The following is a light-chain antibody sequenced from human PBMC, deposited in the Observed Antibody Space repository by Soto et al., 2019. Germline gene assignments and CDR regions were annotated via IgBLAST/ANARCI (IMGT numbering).Light chain of an antibody. CDR2: DVS. J-gene: IGLJ2*01. V-gene: IGLV2-11*01. Sequence: QSALTQPRSVSGSPGQSVTISCTGTSSDVGGYNYVSWYQQHPGKAPKLMIYDVSKRPSGVPDRFSGSKSGNTASLTISGLQAEDEADYYCCSYAGSSDVVFGGGTKLAV. CDR1: SSDVGGYNY. CDR3: CSYAGSSDVV.